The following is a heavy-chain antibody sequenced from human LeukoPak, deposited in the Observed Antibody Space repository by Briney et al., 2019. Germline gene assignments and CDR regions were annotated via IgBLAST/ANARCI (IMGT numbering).Heavy chain of an antibody. CDR2: IWYDGSKK. D-gene: IGHD4-11*01. V-gene: IGHV3-33*08. J-gene: IGHJ6*02. Sequence: GGSLRLSCAASGFTFSTYAMSWVRQAPGKGLEWVPVIWYDGSKKYYADSVKGRFTISRDNSKITLDLQMSSLRAEDTAEYYCARSNTVTSNYYYGMDVWGQGTTVTVSS. CDR3: ARSNTVTSNYYYGMDV. CDR1: GFTFSTYA.